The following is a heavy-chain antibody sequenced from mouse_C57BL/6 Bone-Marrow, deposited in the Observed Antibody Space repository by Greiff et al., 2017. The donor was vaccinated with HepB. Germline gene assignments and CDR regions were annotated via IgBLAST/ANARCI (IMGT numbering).Heavy chain of an antibody. CDR3: ARWPLTTVVATEGYFDV. CDR2: IDPNSGGT. J-gene: IGHJ1*03. V-gene: IGHV1-72*01. CDR1: GYTFTSYW. Sequence: QVQLKQPGAELVKPGASVKLSCKASGYTFTSYWMHWVKQRPGRGLEWIGRIDPNSGGTKYNEKFKSKATLTVDKPSSTAYMQLSSLTSEDSAVYSCARWPLTTVVATEGYFDVWGTGTTVTVSS. D-gene: IGHD1-1*01.